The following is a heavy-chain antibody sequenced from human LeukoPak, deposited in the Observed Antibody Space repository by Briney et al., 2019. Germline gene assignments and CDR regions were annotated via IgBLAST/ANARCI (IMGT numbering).Heavy chain of an antibody. CDR1: VNSLSELS. J-gene: IGHJ4*02. CDR2: FDPEEAKM. D-gene: IGHD3-3*01. V-gene: IGHV1-24*01. Sequence: ASVKVSCKVSVNSLSELSIQWVRQAPGKGLECMGGFDPEEAKMVYAQNFQGRVTMTEDTSTQTAYMGLSGLTSDDTAVYYCTTRSGDFWSGFVNWGQGTLVTVSS. CDR3: TTRSGDFWSGFVN.